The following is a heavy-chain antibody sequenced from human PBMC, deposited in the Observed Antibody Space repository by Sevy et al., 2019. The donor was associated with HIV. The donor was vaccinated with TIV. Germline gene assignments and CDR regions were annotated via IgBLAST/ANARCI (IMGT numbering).Heavy chain of an antibody. CDR3: AGGDTTMITDLDY. D-gene: IGHD3-16*01. J-gene: IGHJ4*02. Sequence: GESLKISCAASGLTLTTTGMSWVRQAPGKRLEWVAGVTSDGTTYYADSVRDRFTVSRDNSKNTLYLQLNSLRADDTAVFYCAGGDTTMITDLDYWGQGTLVTVSS. CDR2: VTSDGTT. V-gene: IGHV3-23*01. CDR1: GLTLTTTG.